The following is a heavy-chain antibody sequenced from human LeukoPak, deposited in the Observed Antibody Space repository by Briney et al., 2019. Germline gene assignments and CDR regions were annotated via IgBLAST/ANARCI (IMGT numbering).Heavy chain of an antibody. D-gene: IGHD3-10*01. CDR3: ARDQSSEQILWFGDYYFDY. CDR2: ISSSGSTI. V-gene: IGHV3-11*01. J-gene: IGHJ4*02. CDR1: GFTFSDYY. Sequence: GGSLRLSCAASGFTFSDYYMSWIRQAPGKGLEWVSYISSSGSTIYYADSVKSRFTISRDNAKNSLYLQMNSLRAEDTAVYYCARDQSSEQILWFGDYYFDYWGQGTLVTVSS.